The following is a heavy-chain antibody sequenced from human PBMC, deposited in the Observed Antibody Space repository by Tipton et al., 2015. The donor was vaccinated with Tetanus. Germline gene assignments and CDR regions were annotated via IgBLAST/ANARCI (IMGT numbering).Heavy chain of an antibody. CDR1: GGSMSSSDYY. J-gene: IGHJ4*02. CDR3: ARANNEFPKKGPFDS. CDR2: ISSSGRT. V-gene: IGHV4-39*02. D-gene: IGHD1-1*01. Sequence: TLSLTCTVSGGSMSSSDYYWDWIRQPPGKGLEWIGSISSSGRTYYSPSLKSRVTMSVDTPKKHFSLRLASVTAADTAVYYCARANNEFPKKGPFDSWGQGSLVIVSS.